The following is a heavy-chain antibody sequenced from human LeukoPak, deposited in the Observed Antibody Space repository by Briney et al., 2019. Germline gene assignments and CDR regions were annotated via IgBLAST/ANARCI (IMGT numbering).Heavy chain of an antibody. CDR3: AREVGYCSSTSCYGFDY. Sequence: SETLSLTCTVSGGSISSYYWSWIRQPPGKGLEWIGYIYYSGSTYYTPSLKSRVAISVDTSKNQFSLKLSSVTAADTAVYYCAREVGYCSSTSCYGFDYWGQGTLVTVSS. D-gene: IGHD2-2*01. CDR2: IYYSGST. J-gene: IGHJ4*02. CDR1: GGSISSYY. V-gene: IGHV4-59*12.